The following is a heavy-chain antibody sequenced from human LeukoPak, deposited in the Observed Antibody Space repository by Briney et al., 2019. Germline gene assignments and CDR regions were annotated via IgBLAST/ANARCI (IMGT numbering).Heavy chain of an antibody. V-gene: IGHV1-69*05. Sequence: ASVKVSCKASGGTFSSYAISWVRQAPGQGLEWMGGIIPIFGTANYAQKFQGRVTITTDESTSTAYMELSSLRSEDTAVYYCARDAGIVGATSAFDIWGQGTMVTVSS. CDR1: GGTFSSYA. CDR2: IIPIFGTA. J-gene: IGHJ3*02. CDR3: ARDAGIVGATSAFDI. D-gene: IGHD1-26*01.